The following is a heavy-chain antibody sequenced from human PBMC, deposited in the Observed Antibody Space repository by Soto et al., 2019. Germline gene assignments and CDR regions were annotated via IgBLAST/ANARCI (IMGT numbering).Heavy chain of an antibody. J-gene: IGHJ4*02. CDR1: GYTFRNFG. D-gene: IGHD3-10*01. CDR2: INPNSGHT. CDR3: ARVYNYGSGSYLMPSSCYFDS. V-gene: IGHV1-18*01. Sequence: ASVKVSCKASGYTFRNFGVGWVRQAPGQGLEWVGWINPNSGHTEYAQKLQGRVTVTADTSTSTAYMEVGSLRSDDTAVYYCARVYNYGSGSYLMPSSCYFDSWGQGTLVTVSS.